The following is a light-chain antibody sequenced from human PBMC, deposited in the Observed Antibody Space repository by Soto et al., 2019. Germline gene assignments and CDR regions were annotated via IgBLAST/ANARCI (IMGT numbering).Light chain of an antibody. CDR1: SPNIGTNT. V-gene: IGLV1-44*01. CDR2: TSN. CDR3: AAWDDSLNGWV. Sequence: SVLTQPPSASGAPGQRVTISCSGSSPNIGTNTVNWYQHLPGTAPKLLIHTSNQRPSGVPDRFSGSRSGTSASLAISGLQSEDEADYYCAAWDDSLNGWVFGGGTKLTVL. J-gene: IGLJ3*02.